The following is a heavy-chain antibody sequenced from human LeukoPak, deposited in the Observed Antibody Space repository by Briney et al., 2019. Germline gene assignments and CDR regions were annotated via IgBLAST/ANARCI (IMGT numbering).Heavy chain of an antibody. Sequence: PSETLSLTCTVSGGSISSSSYYWGWIRQPPGKGLEWIGSIYYSRSTYYNPSLKSRVTISVDTSKNQFSLKLSSVTAADTAVYYCARPSNYGGNSGDFDYWGQGTLVTVSS. CDR3: ARPSNYGGNSGDFDY. CDR2: IYYSRST. CDR1: GGSISSSSYY. V-gene: IGHV4-39*01. J-gene: IGHJ4*02. D-gene: IGHD4-23*01.